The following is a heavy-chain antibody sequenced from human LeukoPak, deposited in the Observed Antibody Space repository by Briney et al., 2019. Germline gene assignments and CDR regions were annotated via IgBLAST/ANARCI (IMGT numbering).Heavy chain of an antibody. V-gene: IGHV1-69*04. CDR3: ARAGIAAAGALPPYYYGMDV. Sequence: SVKVSCKASGGTFSSYAINWVRQAPGQGLEWMGRVIPIFGIANYAQKFQGRVTITADKSTSTAHMELSSLRSEDTAVYYCARAGIAAAGALPPYYYGMDVWGQGTTVTVSS. CDR1: GGTFSSYA. D-gene: IGHD6-13*01. J-gene: IGHJ6*02. CDR2: VIPIFGIA.